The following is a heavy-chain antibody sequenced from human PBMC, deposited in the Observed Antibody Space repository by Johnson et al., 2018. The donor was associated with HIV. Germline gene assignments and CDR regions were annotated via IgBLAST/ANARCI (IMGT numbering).Heavy chain of an antibody. Sequence: LVESGGGVVQPGRSLRLSCAASGFTFSSYAMSWVRQAPGKGLEWVSVIYSGGSTYYADSVKGRFTISRDNSKNTLYLQMNSLKTEDTAVYYCTTGELWNGYYLHYAFDIWGQGTMVTVSS. CDR1: GFTFSSYA. CDR3: TTGELWNGYYLHYAFDI. CDR2: IYSGGST. V-gene: IGHV3-66*01. J-gene: IGHJ3*02. D-gene: IGHD3-3*01.